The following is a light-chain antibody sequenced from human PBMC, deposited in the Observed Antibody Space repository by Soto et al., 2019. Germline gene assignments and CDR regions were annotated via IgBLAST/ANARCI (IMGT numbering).Light chain of an antibody. J-gene: IGKJ1*01. CDR1: QSIGRF. CDR2: DAS. V-gene: IGKV1-5*01. Sequence: IQMTQSPSTLSASVGDRVTITCRARQSIGRFLAWYQHQPGKAPKLLIYDASTLESGVPSRFSGTGSGTEFTFSITSLQPEDFGTYYCQQCYMGWTFGQGTKVYIK. CDR3: QQCYMGWT.